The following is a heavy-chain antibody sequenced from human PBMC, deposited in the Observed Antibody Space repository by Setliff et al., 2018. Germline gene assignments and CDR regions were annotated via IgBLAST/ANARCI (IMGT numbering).Heavy chain of an antibody. V-gene: IGHV3-7*03. CDR3: AKATYYYGSGSYPLIGVFDI. Sequence: PGGSLRLSCVVSGLRISNYWMSWVRRAPGKGLEWVAIIKEDTTEKYYVDSVKGRFTISKDNAKNSLYLQMNSLRAEDTALYYCAKATYYYGSGSYPLIGVFDIWGQGTMVTVSS. J-gene: IGHJ3*02. CDR1: GLRISNYW. CDR2: IKEDTTEK. D-gene: IGHD3-10*01.